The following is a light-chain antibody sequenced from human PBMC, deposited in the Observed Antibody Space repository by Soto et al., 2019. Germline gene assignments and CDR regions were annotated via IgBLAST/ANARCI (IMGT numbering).Light chain of an antibody. CDR3: SSYAGSNNLVV. CDR1: SSDVGGYNY. V-gene: IGLV2-8*01. CDR2: EVS. Sequence: QSALTQPPSASGSPGQSVTISCTGTSSDVGGYNYVSWYQQHSGKAPKLMIYEVSKRPSGVPDRFSGSKSGNTASLTVSGLQAEDEADYYCSSYAGSNNLVVFGGGTKRTVL. J-gene: IGLJ2*01.